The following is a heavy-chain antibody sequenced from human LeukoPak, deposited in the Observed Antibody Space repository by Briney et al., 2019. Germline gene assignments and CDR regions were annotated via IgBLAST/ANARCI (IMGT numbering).Heavy chain of an antibody. CDR3: AKDDYSNYVPSYYYMDV. D-gene: IGHD4-11*01. V-gene: IGHV3-30*02. CDR1: GFTFSSYG. J-gene: IGHJ6*03. CDR2: IRYDGSNK. Sequence: PGGSLRLSCAASGFTFSSYGMHWVRQAPGKGLEWVAFIRYDGSNKYYADSVKGRFTISRDNSKNTLYLQMNSLRAEDTAVYYCAKDDYSNYVPSYYYMDVWGKGTTVTVSS.